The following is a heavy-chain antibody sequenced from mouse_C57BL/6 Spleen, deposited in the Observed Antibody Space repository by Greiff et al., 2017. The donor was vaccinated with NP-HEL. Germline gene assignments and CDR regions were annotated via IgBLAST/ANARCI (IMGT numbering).Heavy chain of an antibody. J-gene: IGHJ2*01. CDR2: IYPGDGDT. V-gene: IGHV1-80*01. CDR3: AREVRWYFDY. D-gene: IGHD2-14*01. CDR1: GYAFSSYW. Sequence: QVHVKQSGAELVKPGASVKISCKASGYAFSSYWMNWVKQRPGKGLEWIGQIYPGDGDTNYNGKFKGKATLTADKSASTAYMQLSSLTSEDSAVYFCAREVRWYFDYWGQGTTLTVSS.